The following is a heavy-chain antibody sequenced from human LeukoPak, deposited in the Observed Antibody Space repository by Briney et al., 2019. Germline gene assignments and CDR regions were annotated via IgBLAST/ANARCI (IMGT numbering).Heavy chain of an antibody. J-gene: IGHJ6*02. CDR1: GFTFSSYA. CDR3: AKDRRGLYCSSTSCYEEGYYYYGMDV. CDR2: ISYDGSNK. Sequence: GGSLRLSCAASGFTFSSYAMHWVRQAPGKGLEWVAVISYDGSNKYYADSVKGRFTISRDNSKNTLYLQMNSLRAEDTAVYYCAKDRRGLYCSSTSCYEEGYYYYGMDVWGQGTTVTVSS. D-gene: IGHD2-2*01. V-gene: IGHV3-30-3*01.